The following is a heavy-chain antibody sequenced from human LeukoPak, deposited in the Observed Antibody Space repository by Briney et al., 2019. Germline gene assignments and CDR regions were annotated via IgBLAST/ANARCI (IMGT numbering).Heavy chain of an antibody. CDR2: INHSGST. J-gene: IGHJ4*02. D-gene: IGHD5-12*01. Sequence: TSETLSLTCAVYGGSFSGYYWSWIRQPPGKGLEWIGEINHSGSTNYNPSLKSRVTISVDTSKNQFSLKLSSVTAADTAVYYCARDRPAGGWLRFYYFDYWGQGTLVTVSS. CDR1: GGSFSGYY. V-gene: IGHV4-34*01. CDR3: ARDRPAGGWLRFYYFDY.